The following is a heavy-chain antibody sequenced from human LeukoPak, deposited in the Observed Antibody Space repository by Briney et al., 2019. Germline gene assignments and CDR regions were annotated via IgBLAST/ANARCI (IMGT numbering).Heavy chain of an antibody. CDR2: ISGSGDYT. V-gene: IGHV3-23*01. Sequence: QTGGSLRLSCVVSGFTFGNYAMNWVRQAPGKGLEWVSSISGSGDYTNTADSVKGRFTISRDNSKNTLYLQMNSLRAEDTALYFCAKDQVADAAYYYYGMDAWGQGTTVTVSS. D-gene: IGHD6-13*01. CDR1: GFTFGNYA. CDR3: AKDQVADAAYYYYGMDA. J-gene: IGHJ6*02.